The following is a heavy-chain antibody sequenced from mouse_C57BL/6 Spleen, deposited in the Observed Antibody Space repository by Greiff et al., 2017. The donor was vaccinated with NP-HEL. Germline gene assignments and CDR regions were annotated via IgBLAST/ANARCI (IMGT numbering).Heavy chain of an antibody. J-gene: IGHJ4*01. V-gene: IGHV1-81*01. CDR3: AIRRDAMDY. CDR2: IYPRSGNT. CDR1: GYTFTSYG. Sequence: VQLQQSGAELARPGASVKLSCKASGYTFTSYGISWVKQRTGQGLEWIGEIYPRSGNTYYNEKFKGKATLTADKSSSTAYMELRSLTSEDSAVYFCAIRRDAMDYWGQGTSVTVSS.